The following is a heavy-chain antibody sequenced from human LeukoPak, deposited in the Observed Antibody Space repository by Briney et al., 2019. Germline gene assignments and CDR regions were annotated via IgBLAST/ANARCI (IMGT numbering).Heavy chain of an antibody. D-gene: IGHD2-15*01. CDR3: AKADCSGGSCYYSDY. V-gene: IGHV4-39*02. J-gene: IGHJ4*02. Sequence: SETLSLTCSVSGGSISGSSYYWGWLRQPPGKGLEWLGNIYYRGSTYYNPSLKSRVIMSIDTSKNQFSLKVNSVTATDTAVYYCAKADCSGGSCYYSDYWGQGTLVTVSS. CDR1: GGSISGSSYY. CDR2: IYYRGST.